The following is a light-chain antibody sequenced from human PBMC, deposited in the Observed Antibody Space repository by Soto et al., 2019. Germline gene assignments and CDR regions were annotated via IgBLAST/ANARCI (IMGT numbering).Light chain of an antibody. CDR1: QSLLFSTNNKNY. CDR2: WAS. V-gene: IGKV4-1*01. J-gene: IGKJ4*01. CDR3: QQYFATPLT. Sequence: DIVMTQSPDSLAVSPGERATFNCKSSQSLLFSTNNKNYLAWYQQKFGQPPKLLIYWASARDSGVPDRFSASGSETNFTLTISSLQAEDVAVYYCQQYFATPLTFGGGTRVGI.